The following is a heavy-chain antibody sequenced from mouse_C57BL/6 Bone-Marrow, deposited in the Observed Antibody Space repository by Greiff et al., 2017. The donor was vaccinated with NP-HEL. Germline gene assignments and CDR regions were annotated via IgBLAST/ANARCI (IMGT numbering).Heavy chain of an antibody. CDR2: INPGSGGT. V-gene: IGHV1-54*01. CDR1: GYAFTNYL. J-gene: IGHJ2*01. Sequence: VQLQQSGAELVRPGTSVKVSCKASGYAFTNYLIEWVKQRPGQGLEWIGVINPGSGGTNYNEKFKGKATLTADKSSSTAYMQLSSLTSEDSAVYFCARWDYYYGSSFYDFDYWGQGTTLTVSS. CDR3: ARWDYYYGSSFYDFDY. D-gene: IGHD1-1*01.